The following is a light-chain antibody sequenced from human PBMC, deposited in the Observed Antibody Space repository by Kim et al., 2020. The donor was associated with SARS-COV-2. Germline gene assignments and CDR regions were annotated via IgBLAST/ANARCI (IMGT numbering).Light chain of an antibody. CDR1: SLRKYY. J-gene: IGLJ2*01. CDR2: GKN. CDR3: NSRDTSHFVI. V-gene: IGLV3-19*01. Sequence: SSELTQEPAVSVALGQTVRITCQGDSLRKYYATWYQQKPGQAPVLLISGKNNRPSGIPDRFSGSSSGNTASLTIAGAQAEDEADYYCNSRDTSHFVIFGGGTQLTVL.